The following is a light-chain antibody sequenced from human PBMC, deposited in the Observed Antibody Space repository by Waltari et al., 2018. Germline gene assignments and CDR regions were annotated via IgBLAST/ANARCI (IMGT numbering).Light chain of an antibody. Sequence: QSALTQPPSASGSPGQSVTISCTGTSSDVGGYNLFPWYQQHPGKAPNLMIYEVSKRPSGVPDRFSGSKSGNTASLTVSGLQAEDEADYYCSSYAGSNTWVFGGGTKLTVL. J-gene: IGLJ3*02. CDR3: SSYAGSNTWV. V-gene: IGLV2-8*01. CDR1: SSDVGGYNL. CDR2: EVS.